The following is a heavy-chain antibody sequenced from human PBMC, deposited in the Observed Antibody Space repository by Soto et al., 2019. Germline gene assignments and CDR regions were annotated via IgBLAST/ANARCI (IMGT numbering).Heavy chain of an antibody. CDR1: GFTFSSYG. CDR2: IWYDGSNK. V-gene: IGHV3-33*01. J-gene: IGHJ5*02. D-gene: IGHD4-17*01. CDR3: ARSFDYGDSVEVDP. Sequence: GGSLRLSCAASGFTFSSYGMHWVRQAPGKGLEWVAVIWYDGSNKYYADSVKGRFTISRDNSKNTLYLQMNSLRAEDTAVYYCARSFDYGDSVEVDPWGQGTLVTVSS.